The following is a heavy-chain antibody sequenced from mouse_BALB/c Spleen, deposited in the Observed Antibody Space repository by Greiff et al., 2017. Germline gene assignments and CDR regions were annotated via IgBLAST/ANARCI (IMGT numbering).Heavy chain of an antibody. D-gene: IGHD2-2*01. CDR3: VRPPSYGYDGFSY. V-gene: IGHV10-1*02. Sequence: EVQGVESGGGLVQPKGSLKLSCAASGFTFNTYAMNWVRQAPGKGLEWVARIRSKSNNYATYYADSVKDRFTISRDDSQSMLYLQMNNLKTEDTAMYYCVRPPSYGYDGFSYWGQGTLVTVSA. J-gene: IGHJ3*01. CDR2: IRSKSNNYAT. CDR1: GFTFNTYA.